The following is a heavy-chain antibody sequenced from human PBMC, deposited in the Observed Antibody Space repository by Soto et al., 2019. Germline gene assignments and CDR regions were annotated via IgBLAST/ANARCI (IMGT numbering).Heavy chain of an antibody. CDR2: ISYDGSNK. Sequence: QVQLVECGGGVVQPGRSLRLSCAASGFTFSSYGMHWVRQAPGKGLEWVAVISYDGSNKYYADSVKGRFTISRDNSKNTLYLQMNSLRAEDTAVYYCAKEGQYYDILTGYRSYYGMDVWGQGTTVTVSS. CDR1: GFTFSSYG. J-gene: IGHJ6*02. V-gene: IGHV3-30*18. CDR3: AKEGQYYDILTGYRSYYGMDV. D-gene: IGHD3-9*01.